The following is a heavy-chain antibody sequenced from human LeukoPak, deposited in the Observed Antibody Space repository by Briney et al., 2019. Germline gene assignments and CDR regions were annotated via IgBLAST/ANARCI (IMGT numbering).Heavy chain of an antibody. J-gene: IGHJ4*02. CDR2: MHPNSGGT. CDR3: ARDRSNHDY. Sequence: ASVKVSCKASGYTFTDHYLHWLRQAPGQGLEWMGWMHPNSGGTNYAQNFQGRVTMTRDTSITTAYMELSRLTSDDTAVYYCARDRSNHDYWGQGTLVTVSS. V-gene: IGHV1-2*02. CDR1: GYTFTDHY. D-gene: IGHD1-14*01.